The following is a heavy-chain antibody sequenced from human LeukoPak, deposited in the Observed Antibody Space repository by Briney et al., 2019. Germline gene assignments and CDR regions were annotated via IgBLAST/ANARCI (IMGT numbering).Heavy chain of an antibody. V-gene: IGHV3-23*01. CDR2: ISGSAGST. Sequence: GGSLRLSCAASGFTFSSYAVSWVRQAPGKGLEWVSAISGSAGSTYYADSVKGRFTISRDNSKNTLYLQMNSLRAEDTAVYYCAKDLVPYDFWSGFDYWGQGTLVTVSS. J-gene: IGHJ4*02. CDR3: AKDLVPYDFWSGFDY. D-gene: IGHD3-3*01. CDR1: GFTFSSYA.